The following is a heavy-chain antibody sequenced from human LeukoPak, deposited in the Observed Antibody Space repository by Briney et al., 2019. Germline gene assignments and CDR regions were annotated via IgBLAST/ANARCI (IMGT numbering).Heavy chain of an antibody. Sequence: PSETLSLTCAVYGGSFSGYYWSWIRQPPGKGLEWIGEINHSGSTNYNPPLKSRVTISVDTSKNQFSLKLSSVTAADTAVYYCARMYSSGSYNWFDPWGQGTLVTVSS. D-gene: IGHD6-19*01. J-gene: IGHJ5*02. V-gene: IGHV4-34*01. CDR2: INHSGST. CDR3: ARMYSSGSYNWFDP. CDR1: GGSFSGYY.